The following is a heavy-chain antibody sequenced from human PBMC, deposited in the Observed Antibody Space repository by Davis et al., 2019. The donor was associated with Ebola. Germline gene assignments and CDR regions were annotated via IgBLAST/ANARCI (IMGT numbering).Heavy chain of an antibody. CDR2: IDRRGKT. CDR3: ATLHQIRDKDFFDF. J-gene: IGHJ4*02. D-gene: IGHD2-2*01. CDR1: GASLRDYF. V-gene: IGHV4-34*01. Sequence: PSETLSLTCALYGASLRDYFWGWIRQSPGKGLEWIGEIDRRGKTYYNPSLRSRVTLSIDTSKHQFSLKLTSVTAADTAVYYCATLHQIRDKDFFDFWGQGALVTVSS.